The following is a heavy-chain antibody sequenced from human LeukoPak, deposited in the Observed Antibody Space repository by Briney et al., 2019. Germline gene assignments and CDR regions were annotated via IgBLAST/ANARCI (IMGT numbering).Heavy chain of an antibody. Sequence: PSETLSLTCTVSGDSISNDNYFWGWFRQPPGKGLEWLGTISYSGNTYYSPSLKSRVTISIDTSKNQFSLKLSSVTAADTALYHCARIRNPVLRGNIYDLWGQGTLVTVSS. D-gene: IGHD3-10*01. CDR2: ISYSGNT. CDR3: ARIRNPVLRGNIYDL. J-gene: IGHJ5*02. V-gene: IGHV4-39*07. CDR1: GDSISNDNYF.